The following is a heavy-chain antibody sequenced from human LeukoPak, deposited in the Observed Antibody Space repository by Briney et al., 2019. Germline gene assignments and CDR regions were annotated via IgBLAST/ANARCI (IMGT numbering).Heavy chain of an antibody. Sequence: KPSETLSLTSAVYGGSFSGYYWSWIRPPPGKGLEWIGEINHSGSTNYNPSLKSRVTISVDTSKNQFSLKLSSVTAADTAVYYCAREIGSYTYWGQGTLVTVSS. CDR2: INHSGST. V-gene: IGHV4-34*01. D-gene: IGHD3-10*01. J-gene: IGHJ4*02. CDR1: GGSFSGYY. CDR3: AREIGSYTY.